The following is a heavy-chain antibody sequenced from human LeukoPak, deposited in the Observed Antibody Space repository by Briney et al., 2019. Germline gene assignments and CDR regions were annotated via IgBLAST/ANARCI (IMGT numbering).Heavy chain of an antibody. D-gene: IGHD4-23*01. CDR3: ARLAGGYSHPYDY. CDR1: GFTVSTNY. CDR2: IYSGGST. V-gene: IGHV3-53*01. J-gene: IGHJ4*02. Sequence: GGSLRLSCVVSGFTVSTNYMSWVRQAPGKGLEWVSLIYSGGSTYYADSVKGRFTISRDNSKNTLYLQMNSLRAEDTAVYYCARLAGGYSHPYDYWGQGTLVTVSS.